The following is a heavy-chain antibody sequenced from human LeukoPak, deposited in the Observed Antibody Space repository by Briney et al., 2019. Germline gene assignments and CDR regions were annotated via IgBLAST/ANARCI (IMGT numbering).Heavy chain of an antibody. CDR2: IRQDGRDK. J-gene: IGHJ3*02. CDR3: ARLSDTEGSSTSYRASDI. Sequence: GGSLRLSCAASGFTFTTHWMSWVRQAPGKGLEWVANIRQDGRDKHYLESVKGRFTISRDNAKNSLYLQMNSLRAEDTAVYYCARLSDTEGSSTSYRASDIWGQGTLVTVSS. V-gene: IGHV3-7*01. CDR1: GFTFTTHW. D-gene: IGHD2-2*01.